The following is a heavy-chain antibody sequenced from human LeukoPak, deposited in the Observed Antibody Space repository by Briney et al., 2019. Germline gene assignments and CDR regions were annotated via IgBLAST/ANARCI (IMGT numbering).Heavy chain of an antibody. J-gene: IGHJ4*02. V-gene: IGHV3-74*01. CDR2: INTDGSAT. CDR1: GFTFSSYW. CDR3: ARGLASGSSGS. Sequence: PGGSLRLSCAASGFTFSSYWMHWVRQAPGKGLVWVSRINTDGSATTYAASVKGRFTISRDNAKNTLYPQMNSLRADDTAVYYCARGLASGSSGSWGQGTLVTVSS. D-gene: IGHD1-26*01.